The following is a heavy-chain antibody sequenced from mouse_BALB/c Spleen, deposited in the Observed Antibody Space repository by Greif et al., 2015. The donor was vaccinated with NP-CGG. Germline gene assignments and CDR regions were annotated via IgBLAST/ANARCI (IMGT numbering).Heavy chain of an antibody. CDR2: ISSGGST. V-gene: IGHV5-6-5*01. CDR3: ARGGGLGQGFAY. Sequence: EVMLVESGGGLVKPGGSLKLSCAASGFTFSSYAMSWVRQTPEKRLEWVASISSGGSTYYPDSVKGRFTISRDNARNILYLQMSSLRSEDTAMYYCARGGGLGQGFAYWGQGTLVTVSA. J-gene: IGHJ3*01. CDR1: GFTFSSYA. D-gene: IGHD4-1*01.